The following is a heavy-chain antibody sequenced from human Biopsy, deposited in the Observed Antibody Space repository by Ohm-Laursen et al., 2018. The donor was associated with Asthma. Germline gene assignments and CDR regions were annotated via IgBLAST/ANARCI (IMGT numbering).Heavy chain of an antibody. CDR1: GFTFRSYA. V-gene: IGHV3-30-3*01. D-gene: IGHD3-3*01. CDR3: ARDVMEWYLPAFDF. CDR2: GGSYYDRGLK. Sequence: SLKLSCTASGFTFRSYAMHWVRQAPGKGLEWVAVGGSYYDRGLKYYADSVNGRFTVSRDDSKNTLYLQMNSLRPDDTAVYYCARDVMEWYLPAFDFWGQGTLVTVSS. J-gene: IGHJ4*02.